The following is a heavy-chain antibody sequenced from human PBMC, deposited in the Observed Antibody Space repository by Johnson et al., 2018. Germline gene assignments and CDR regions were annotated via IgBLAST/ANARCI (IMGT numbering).Heavy chain of an antibody. V-gene: IGHV3-23*04. Sequence: VQLVQSGGGVVQPGRSLRLSCAASGFTFSSYGMHWVRQAPGKGLEWVSAISGSGGSTYYADSVTGRFLISRDNSKNTLYLQMNSLKAEDTAVYYWAKDSPVVPAASDAFDIWGQGTMVTVSS. CDR1: GFTFSSYG. D-gene: IGHD2-2*01. J-gene: IGHJ3*02. CDR2: ISGSGGST. CDR3: AKDSPVVPAASDAFDI.